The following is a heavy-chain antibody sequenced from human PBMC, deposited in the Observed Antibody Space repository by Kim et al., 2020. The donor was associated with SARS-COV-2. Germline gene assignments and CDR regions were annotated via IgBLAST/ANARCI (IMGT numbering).Heavy chain of an antibody. CDR3: AKAGGYSGYDYYYGMDV. CDR2: ISGSGGST. Sequence: GGSLRLSCAASGFTFSSYAMSWVRQAPGKGLEWVSAISGSGGSTYYADSVKGRFTISRDNSKNTLYLQMNSLRAEDTAVYYCAKAGGYSGYDYYYGMDVWGQWTTVTVSS. J-gene: IGHJ6*02. V-gene: IGHV3-23*01. D-gene: IGHD5-12*01. CDR1: GFTFSSYA.